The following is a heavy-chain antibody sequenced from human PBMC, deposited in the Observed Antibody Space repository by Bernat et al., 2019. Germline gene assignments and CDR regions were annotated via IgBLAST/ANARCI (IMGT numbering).Heavy chain of an antibody. CDR2: ISSSGSTI. Sequence: EVQLVESGGGLVQPGGSLRLSCAASGFTFSSYEMNWVRQAPGKGLEWVSYISSSGSTIYYADSVKGRFTISRDNAKNSLYLQMNSLRAEDTAVYYCARVPREFWSGYPPGYFDLWGRGTLVTVSS. J-gene: IGHJ2*01. V-gene: IGHV3-48*03. CDR3: ARVPREFWSGYPPGYFDL. D-gene: IGHD3-3*01. CDR1: GFTFSSYE.